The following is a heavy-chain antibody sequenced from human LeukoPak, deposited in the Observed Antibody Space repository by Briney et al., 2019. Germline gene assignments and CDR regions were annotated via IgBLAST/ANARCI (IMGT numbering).Heavy chain of an antibody. Sequence: ASAKVSCKASGYTLTGNYMHWVRQAPGQGLEWMGWIFPNSGGTEYALKFQGRVTMTRDTSISTAYMELSSLRSDDTAVYYCVAVTYTNYDDFDYWGQGTLVTVSS. CDR1: GYTLTGNY. J-gene: IGHJ4*02. V-gene: IGHV1-2*02. CDR2: IFPNSGGT. CDR3: VAVTYTNYDDFDY. D-gene: IGHD4-11*01.